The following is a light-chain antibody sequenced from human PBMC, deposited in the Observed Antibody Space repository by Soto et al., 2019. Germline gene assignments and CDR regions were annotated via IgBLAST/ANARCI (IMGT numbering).Light chain of an antibody. J-gene: IGKJ5*01. Sequence: EIELTQSPGTLSFSPGERATLSCGTSQSISSKFLAWYQQKPGQAPRLLIYGTSIRATGIPDRFSGSGSGTDFTLTISRLEPEDFAVYFCHQYGGSPITFGQGTRLEI. CDR2: GTS. CDR1: QSISSKF. V-gene: IGKV3-20*01. CDR3: HQYGGSPIT.